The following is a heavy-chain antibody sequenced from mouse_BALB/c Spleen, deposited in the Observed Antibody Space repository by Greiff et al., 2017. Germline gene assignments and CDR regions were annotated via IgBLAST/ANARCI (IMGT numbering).Heavy chain of an antibody. CDR3: ASFYDGYYWFAY. D-gene: IGHD2-3*01. CDR2: ISYDGSN. Sequence: ESGPGLVKPSQSLSLTCSVTGYSITSGYFWNWIRQFPGNILEWMGYISYDGSNNYNPSLKNRISITRDTSKNQFFLKLNSVTTEDTATYYCASFYDGYYWFAYWGQGTLVTVSA. V-gene: IGHV3-6*02. J-gene: IGHJ3*01. CDR1: GYSITSGYF.